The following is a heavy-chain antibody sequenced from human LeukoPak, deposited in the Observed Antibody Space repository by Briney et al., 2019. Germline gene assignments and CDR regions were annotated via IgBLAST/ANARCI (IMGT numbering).Heavy chain of an antibody. D-gene: IGHD2-2*01. J-gene: IGHJ4*02. Sequence: GGSLRLFCDASGFTLSSHALGWVRQALGKGLEWVSAISGSGGSTYYADCVKGRFTISRDNSKTTPSLQMNNLRAEDTAVYYCAKSGYQPAYFDYWGQGTLVTVSS. CDR2: ISGSGGST. V-gene: IGHV3-23*01. CDR1: GFTLSSHA. CDR3: AKSGYQPAYFDY.